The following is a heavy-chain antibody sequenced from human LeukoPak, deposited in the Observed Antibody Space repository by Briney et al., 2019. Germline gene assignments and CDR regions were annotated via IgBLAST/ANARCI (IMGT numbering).Heavy chain of an antibody. CDR2: ISSSSSYI. D-gene: IGHD3-3*01. CDR1: GFTFSSYS. Sequence: GRSLRLSCAASGFTFSSYSMNWVRQAPGKGLEWVSSISSSSSYIYYADSVKGRFTISRDNAKNSLYLQMNSLRAEDTAVYYCARSSYYDFWSGSYYYYYMDVWGKGTTVTVSS. V-gene: IGHV3-21*01. J-gene: IGHJ6*03. CDR3: ARSSYYDFWSGSYYYYYMDV.